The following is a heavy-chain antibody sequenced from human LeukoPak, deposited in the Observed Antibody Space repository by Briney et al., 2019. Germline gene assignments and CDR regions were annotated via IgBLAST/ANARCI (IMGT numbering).Heavy chain of an antibody. CDR1: GGSISSYY. CDR3: ARATHSSGVAFDI. CDR2: IYYSGST. Sequence: PSETLSLTCTVSGGSISSYYWSWLRQPPGKGLEWIGYIYYSGSTNYNPSLKSRVTISVDTSKNQFSLKLSSVTAADTAVYYCARATHSSGVAFDIWGQGTMVTVSS. V-gene: IGHV4-59*01. D-gene: IGHD6-6*01. J-gene: IGHJ3*02.